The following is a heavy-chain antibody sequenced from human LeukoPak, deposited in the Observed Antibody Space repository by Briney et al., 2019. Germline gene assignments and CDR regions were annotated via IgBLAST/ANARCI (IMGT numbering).Heavy chain of an antibody. D-gene: IGHD3-3*01. CDR2: IYYNGGT. J-gene: IGHJ4*02. V-gene: IGHV4-59*01. CDR3: ARSGSLAHFDY. CDR1: GGSLSSDF. Sequence: SETLSVTCTVPGGSLSSDFLNWSRQPPGKGLEWIGYIYYNGGTNYNPSLKSRVTISVDTSKNQFSLKLSSVTAADTAVYYCARSGSLAHFDYWGQGTLVTVSS.